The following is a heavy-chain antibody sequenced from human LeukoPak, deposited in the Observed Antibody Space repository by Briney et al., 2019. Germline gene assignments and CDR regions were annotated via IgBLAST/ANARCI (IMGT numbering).Heavy chain of an antibody. CDR3: ARRGTVTTRFGYYYYMDV. Sequence: PSETLSLTCTVSGGSISSSSYYWGWIRQPPGKGLEWFGSIYYSGSTYYNPSLKSRVTISVDTSKNQFSLKLSSVTAADTAVYYCARRGTVTTRFGYYYYMDVWGKGTTVTISS. V-gene: IGHV4-39*07. CDR1: GGSISSSSYY. D-gene: IGHD4-17*01. CDR2: IYYSGST. J-gene: IGHJ6*03.